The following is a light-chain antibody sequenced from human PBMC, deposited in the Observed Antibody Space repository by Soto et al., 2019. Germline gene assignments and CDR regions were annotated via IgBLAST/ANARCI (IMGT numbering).Light chain of an antibody. V-gene: IGKV3-20*01. CDR3: QLYRSSTQYT. CDR2: GAS. CDR1: QSVSSNY. Sequence: EIVLTQSPGTLSLSPGERATLSCRASQSVSSNYLAWYQQKPGQAPRLLIYGASSRATGIPDRFSGSGSGTDFTLTISRLEPEDFAVYYCQLYRSSTQYTFGQGTKLEIK. J-gene: IGKJ2*01.